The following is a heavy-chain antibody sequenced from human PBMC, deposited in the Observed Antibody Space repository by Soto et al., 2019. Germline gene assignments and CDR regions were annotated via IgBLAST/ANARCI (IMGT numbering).Heavy chain of an antibody. CDR2: IYYSGST. CDR3: AREDGSGGGVDY. J-gene: IGHJ4*02. D-gene: IGHD3-10*01. CDR1: GGSISSDGYY. Sequence: SETLSLTCTVSGGSISSDGYYWIWLRQDPGKGLEWIGYIYYSGSTYYNPSLKSRVTISVDTSKNQFSLKLSSVTAVDTAVYYCAREDGSGGGVDYWGQGTLVTVSS. V-gene: IGHV4-31*03.